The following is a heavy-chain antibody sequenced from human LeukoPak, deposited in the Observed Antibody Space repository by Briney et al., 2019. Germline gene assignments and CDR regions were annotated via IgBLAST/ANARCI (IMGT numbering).Heavy chain of an antibody. CDR2: ISSSSSYI. CDR3: ARDTAMVRGGSGYYYYTDV. V-gene: IGHV3-21*01. D-gene: IGHD5-18*01. CDR1: GFTFSSYS. Sequence: GGSLRLSCAASGFTFSSYSMNWARQAPGKGLEWVSSISSSSSYIYYADSVKGRFTISRDNAKNSLYLQMNSLRAEDTAVYYCARDTAMVRGGSGYYYYTDVWGKGTTVTVSS. J-gene: IGHJ6*03.